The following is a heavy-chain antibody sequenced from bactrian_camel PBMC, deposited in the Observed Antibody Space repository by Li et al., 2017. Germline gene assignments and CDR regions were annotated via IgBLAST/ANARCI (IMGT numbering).Heavy chain of an antibody. Sequence: HVQLVESGGGLVQPGGSLRLSCAASGFTFSNYWMYWVRQVPGKGFEWVSTIALGGHTTYYADSVKGRFTISRDNDKNTVYLQMNGLKSEDKALYYCATGFLWRFSATELEYNYWGQGTQVTVS. V-gene: IGHV3S1*01. CDR1: GFTFSNYW. J-gene: IGHJ4*01. D-gene: IGHD7*01. CDR3: ATGFLWRFSATELEYNY. CDR2: IALGGHTT.